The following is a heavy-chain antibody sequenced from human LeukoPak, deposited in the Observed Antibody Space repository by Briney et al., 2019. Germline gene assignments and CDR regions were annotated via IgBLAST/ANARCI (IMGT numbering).Heavy chain of an antibody. Sequence: SGGSLRLSCAASGFTFSSYGMHWVRQAPGKGLEWVAVISYDGSNKYYADSVKGRFTISRDNSKNTLYPQMNSLRAEDTAVYYCAKAGRHCSGGSCYLGYFDYWGQGTLVTVSS. CDR3: AKAGRHCSGGSCYLGYFDY. V-gene: IGHV3-30*18. CDR2: ISYDGSNK. J-gene: IGHJ4*02. CDR1: GFTFSSYG. D-gene: IGHD2-15*01.